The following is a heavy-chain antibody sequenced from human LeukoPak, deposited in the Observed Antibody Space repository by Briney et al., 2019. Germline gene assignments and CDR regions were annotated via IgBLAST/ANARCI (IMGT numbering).Heavy chain of an antibody. D-gene: IGHD4-11*01. Sequence: GGSLRLSCAASGFTFSSYAMHWVRQAPGKGLEWMAVISYDGSNKYYADSVKGRFTISRDNSKNTLYLQMNSLRAEDTAVYYCARGLPYNDAFDIWGQGTMVTVSS. J-gene: IGHJ3*02. CDR2: ISYDGSNK. V-gene: IGHV3-30-3*01. CDR3: ARGLPYNDAFDI. CDR1: GFTFSSYA.